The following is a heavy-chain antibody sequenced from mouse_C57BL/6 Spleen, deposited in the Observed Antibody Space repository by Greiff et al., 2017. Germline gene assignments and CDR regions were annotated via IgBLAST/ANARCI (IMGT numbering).Heavy chain of an antibody. CDR1: GFNIKDYY. J-gene: IGHJ1*03. V-gene: IGHV14-1*01. CDR2: IDPEGGDT. CDR3: TTEYCGTRDFDV. D-gene: IGHD5-1*01. Sequence: VQLKESGAELVRPGASVKLSCTASGFNIKDYYMHWVKQRPEQGLEWIGRIDPEGGDTEYAPKFQGKATMTADKSSNTAYLQLSSLTSEDTAVYYCTTEYCGTRDFDVWGTGTTVTVSS.